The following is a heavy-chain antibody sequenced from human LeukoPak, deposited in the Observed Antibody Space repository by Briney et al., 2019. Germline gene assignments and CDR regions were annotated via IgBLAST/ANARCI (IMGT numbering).Heavy chain of an antibody. D-gene: IGHD6-13*01. CDR3: ARVAAAVPDQ. CDR1: GFTFTTYW. Sequence: GGSLRLSCAASGFTFTTYWMSWVRQAPGKGLEWVANIKQGGSEKYYMDSVKGRFTISRDNAKNSLYLQMSSLRAGDTAVYYCARVAAAVPDQWGQGTLVTVSS. CDR2: IKQGGSEK. V-gene: IGHV3-7*04. J-gene: IGHJ5*02.